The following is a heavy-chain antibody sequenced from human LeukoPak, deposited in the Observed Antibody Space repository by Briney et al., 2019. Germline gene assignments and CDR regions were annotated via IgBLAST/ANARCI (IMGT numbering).Heavy chain of an antibody. V-gene: IGHV1-69*04. CDR3: ARSVTTTNAFDI. D-gene: IGHD4-17*01. CDR1: GGTFSSYA. CDR2: IIPILGIA. J-gene: IGHJ3*02. Sequence: SVKVSCKASGGTFSSYAISWVRQAPGQGLEWMGRIIPILGIANYAQKFQSRVTITADKSTSTAYMELSSLRSEDTAVYYCARSVTTTNAFDIWGQGTMVTVSS.